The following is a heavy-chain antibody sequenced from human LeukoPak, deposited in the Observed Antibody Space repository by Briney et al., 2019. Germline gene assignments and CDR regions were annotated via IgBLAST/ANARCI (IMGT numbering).Heavy chain of an antibody. CDR2: ISPYNGNT. J-gene: IGHJ4*02. CDR1: GYTFTSNA. V-gene: IGHV1-18*01. D-gene: IGHD3-22*01. CDR3: ARKLYDSSRYGQTYYFDY. Sequence: GASVKVSCKASGYTFTSNAMNWVRQAPGQGLEWMGWISPYNGNTNYAQKLQGRVTMTTDTSTSTAYMDLRSLRSDDTAVYYCARKLYDSSRYGQTYYFDYWGQGTLVTVSS.